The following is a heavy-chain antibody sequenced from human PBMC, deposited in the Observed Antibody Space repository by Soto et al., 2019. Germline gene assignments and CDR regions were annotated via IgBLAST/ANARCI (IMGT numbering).Heavy chain of an antibody. CDR1: GFTFTGYW. D-gene: IGHD3-3*01. V-gene: IGHV3-7*05. CDR2: IQEDGSET. CDR3: ASTRGY. Sequence: EVQVVESGGGLVQPGGSLRLSCAVSGFTFTGYWMKWVRQAPAKGLEWVATIQEDGSETYYVDSVKGRFTISRDSAKNSVYLQMNSLRVDDTAVYYGASTRGYWGQGTLVTVSA. J-gene: IGHJ4*02.